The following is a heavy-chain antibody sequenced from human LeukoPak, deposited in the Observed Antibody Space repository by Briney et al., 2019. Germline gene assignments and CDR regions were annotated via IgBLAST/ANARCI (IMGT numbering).Heavy chain of an antibody. Sequence: GGSLRLSCAASGFIFSSHSMNWVRQAPGKGLEWVSSISSSSSYIYYADSVKGRFTISRDNAKNSLYLQMNSLRVEDTAVYYCARDAGWRLLDYWGRGTQVTVSS. J-gene: IGHJ4*02. CDR1: GFIFSSHS. V-gene: IGHV3-21*01. D-gene: IGHD6-25*01. CDR2: ISSSSSYI. CDR3: ARDAGWRLLDY.